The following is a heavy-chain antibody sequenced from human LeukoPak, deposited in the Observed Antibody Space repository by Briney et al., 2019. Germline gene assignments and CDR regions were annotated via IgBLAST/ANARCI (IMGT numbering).Heavy chain of an antibody. J-gene: IGHJ4*02. CDR2: IYYSGST. CDR3: ARVRCYDILTGTLTGYFDY. D-gene: IGHD3-9*01. Sequence: TSETLSLTCTVSGGSVSSGSYYWSWIRQPPGKGLEWIGYIYYSGSTNYNPSLKSRVTISVDTSKNQSSLKLSSVTAADTAVYYCARVRCYDILTGTLTGYFDYWGQGTLVTVSS. CDR1: GGSVSSGSYY. V-gene: IGHV4-61*01.